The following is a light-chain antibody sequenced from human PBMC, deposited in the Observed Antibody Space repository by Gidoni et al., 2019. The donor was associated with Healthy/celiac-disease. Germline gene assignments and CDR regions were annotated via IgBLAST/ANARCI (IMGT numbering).Light chain of an antibody. J-gene: IGKJ2*01. Sequence: EIGLTQSPGTLSLSPGERATLSCRASQSVSSSYLAWYQQKPGQATRLLIYGASSGSGTDFTLTISRLEPEDFAVYYCQQYGSSPMYTFGQGTKLEIK. V-gene: IGKV3-20*01. CDR3: QQYGSSPMYT. CDR2: GAS. CDR1: QSVSSSY.